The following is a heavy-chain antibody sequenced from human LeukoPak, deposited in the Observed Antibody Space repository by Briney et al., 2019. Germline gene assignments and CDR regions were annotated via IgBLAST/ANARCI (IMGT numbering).Heavy chain of an antibody. D-gene: IGHD1-26*01. V-gene: IGHV3-74*01. Sequence: GGSLRLSCAASGFTLNNYWMHWVRQVPGKGLVWVSRIYSDGSSPNYADSVKGRFTISRDNAKNTLHLQMNSLRAEDTAVYYCARVLVGAQRGLDYWGQGTLVTVSS. CDR1: GFTLNNYW. CDR3: ARVLVGAQRGLDY. J-gene: IGHJ4*02. CDR2: IYSDGSSP.